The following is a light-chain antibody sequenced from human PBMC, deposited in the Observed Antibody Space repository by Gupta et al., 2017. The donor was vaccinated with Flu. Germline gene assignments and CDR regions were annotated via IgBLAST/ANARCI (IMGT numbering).Light chain of an antibody. CDR3: QQYNNWPPHT. CDR1: QSVSSN. V-gene: IGKV3-15*01. J-gene: IGKJ2*01. CDR2: GAS. Sequence: EIVMTQSPATLSVSPGERATLSCRASQSVSSNLAWYQQKPGQAPRLLIYGASTRATGIPARFSGSGSGKEFTLNISSLPAGDFAVYYCQQYNNWPPHTFGQGTKVEIK.